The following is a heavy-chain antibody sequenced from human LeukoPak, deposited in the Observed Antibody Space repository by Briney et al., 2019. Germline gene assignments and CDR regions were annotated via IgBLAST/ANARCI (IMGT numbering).Heavy chain of an antibody. V-gene: IGHV4-30-4*08. CDR1: AGSISPYF. CDR2: IYYSGST. CDR3: ARATRLGSGSYYNRGTYYFDY. Sequence: PSETLSLTCTVSAGSISPYFWSWIRQPPGKGLEWIGYIYYSGSTYYNPSLKSRVTISVDTSKNQFSLKPSSVTAADTTVYYCARATRLGSGSYYNRGTYYFDYWGQGTLVTVSS. J-gene: IGHJ4*02. D-gene: IGHD3-10*01.